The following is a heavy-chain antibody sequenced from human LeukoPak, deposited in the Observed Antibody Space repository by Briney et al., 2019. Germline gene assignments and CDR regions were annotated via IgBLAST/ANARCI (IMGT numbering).Heavy chain of an antibody. J-gene: IGHJ4*02. V-gene: IGHV4-34*01. CDR1: GGSFSGDY. CDR2: INHSGST. Sequence: SETLCLTCAVYGGSFSGDYWSWIRQPPGKGLEWIGEINHSGSTNYNPSLKSRVTISLDTSKNQFSLKLSSVTAADTAVYYCARGKQLVDYWGQGTLVSVSS. CDR3: ARGKQLVDY. D-gene: IGHD6-6*01.